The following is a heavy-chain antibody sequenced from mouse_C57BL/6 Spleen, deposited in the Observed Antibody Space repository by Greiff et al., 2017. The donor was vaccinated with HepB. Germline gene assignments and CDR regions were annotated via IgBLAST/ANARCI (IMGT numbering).Heavy chain of an antibody. CDR1: GFTFSDFY. CDR2: SRNKANDYTT. D-gene: IGHD2-4*01. V-gene: IGHV7-1*01. CDR3: ARDALDYGDYYAMDY. J-gene: IGHJ4*01. Sequence: EVQLVESGGGLVQSGRSLRLSCATSGFTFSDFYMEWVRQAPGKGLEWIAASRNKANDYTTEYSASVKGRFIVSRDTSQSILYLQMKALRAEDTAIYYCARDALDYGDYYAMDYWGQGTSVTVSS.